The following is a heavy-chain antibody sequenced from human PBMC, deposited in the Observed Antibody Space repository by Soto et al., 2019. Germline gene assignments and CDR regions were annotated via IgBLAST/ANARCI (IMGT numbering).Heavy chain of an antibody. CDR1: GFTFSSYA. D-gene: IGHD1-26*01. J-gene: IGHJ4*02. Sequence: GGSLRLSCAASGFTFSSYAMHWVRQAPGKGLEWVTAISYDGSSEYYADSVKGRYTISRDNSKNTLYLQMNILRAEDTAVFYLANDLTSGSDSYCDYWGQGAMGTVSS. V-gene: IGHV3-30*18. CDR3: ANDLTSGSDSYCDY. CDR2: ISYDGSSE.